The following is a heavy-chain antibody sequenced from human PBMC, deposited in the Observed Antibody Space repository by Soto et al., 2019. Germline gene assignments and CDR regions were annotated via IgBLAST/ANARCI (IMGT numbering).Heavy chain of an antibody. Sequence: EVQLVESGGGLVKPGGSLRLSCAGSGFTFSNAWMSWVRRAPGKGLEWVGRIQSDAYGGAIDYAAPVKARYTTSRDDSKKTVILQMNNPRAEDPAVDSCPTTKGRLDPPTNDVWGQGTTVIVSS. CDR3: PTTKGRLDPPTNDV. D-gene: IGHD2-8*01. V-gene: IGHV3-15*01. J-gene: IGHJ6*02. CDR1: GFTFSNAW. CDR2: IQSDAYGGAI.